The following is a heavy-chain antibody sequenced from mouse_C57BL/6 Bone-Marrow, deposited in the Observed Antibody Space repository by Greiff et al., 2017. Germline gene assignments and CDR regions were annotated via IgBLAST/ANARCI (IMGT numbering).Heavy chain of an antibody. CDR1: GYTFTSYW. CDR3: GREGLSGFAY. D-gene: IGHD2-4*01. CDR2: IDPSDSYT. Sequence: QVQLQQPGAELVKPGASVKLSCKASGYTFTSYWMQWVKQRPGQGLEWIGEIDPSDSYTNYNQKFKGKATLTVDTSSSTAYMQLSILTSEDSAVYYCGREGLSGFAYWGQGTLVTVSA. J-gene: IGHJ3*01. V-gene: IGHV1-50*01.